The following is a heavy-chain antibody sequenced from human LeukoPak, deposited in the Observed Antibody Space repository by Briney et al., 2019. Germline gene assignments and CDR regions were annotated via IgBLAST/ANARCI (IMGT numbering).Heavy chain of an antibody. CDR3: ARATFRGATGHYYYGMDV. Sequence: SETLSLTCTVSGGSISSYYWNWIRQPPGKGLEWIAEINQSGSTNYNPSLKSRVTMSGDTSKNQFSLKVSLVTAADTAVYYCARATFRGATGHYYYGMDVWGQGTTVTVSS. CDR1: GGSISSYY. D-gene: IGHD3-16*01. J-gene: IGHJ6*02. CDR2: INQSGST. V-gene: IGHV4-34*01.